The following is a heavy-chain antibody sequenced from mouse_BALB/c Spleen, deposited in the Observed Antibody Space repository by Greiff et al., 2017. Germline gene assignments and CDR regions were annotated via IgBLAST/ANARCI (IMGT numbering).Heavy chain of an antibody. CDR1: GFTFSSFG. CDR3: ARGGSYYFDY. Sequence: EVQLVESGGGLVQPGGSRKLSCAASGFTFSSFGMHWVRQAPEKGLEWVAYISSGSSTIYYADTVKGRFTISRDNPKNTLFLQMTSLRSEDTAMYYCARGGSYYFDYWGQGTTLTVSS. V-gene: IGHV5-17*02. CDR2: ISSGSSTI. J-gene: IGHJ2*01.